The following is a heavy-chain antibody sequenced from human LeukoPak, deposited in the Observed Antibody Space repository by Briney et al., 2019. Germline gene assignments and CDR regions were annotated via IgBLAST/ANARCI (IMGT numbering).Heavy chain of an antibody. CDR1: GGTFSSYA. CDR3: ARGQYYYDSSVNYFDY. J-gene: IGHJ4*02. Sequence: SVKVSCKASGGTFSSYAISWVRQAPGQGLEWMGGIIPIFGTANYAQKFQGRVTMTRDMSTSTVYMELSSLRSEDTAVYYCARGQYYYDSSVNYFDYWGQGTLVTVSS. V-gene: IGHV1-69*05. D-gene: IGHD3-22*01. CDR2: IIPIFGTA.